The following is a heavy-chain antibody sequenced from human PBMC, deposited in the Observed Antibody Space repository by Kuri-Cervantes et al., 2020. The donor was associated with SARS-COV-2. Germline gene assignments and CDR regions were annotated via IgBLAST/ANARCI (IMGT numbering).Heavy chain of an antibody. D-gene: IGHD2-2*02. Sequence: GSLRLSCAVYGGSFSGYYWSWIRQPPGKGLEWIGEINHSGSTNYNPSLKSRVTISVDTSKNQFSLKLSSVTAADTAVYYCARPGYCSSTSCYNNWSDPWGQGTLVTVSS. CDR2: INHSGST. J-gene: IGHJ5*02. CDR3: ARPGYCSSTSCYNNWSDP. V-gene: IGHV4-34*01. CDR1: GGSFSGYY.